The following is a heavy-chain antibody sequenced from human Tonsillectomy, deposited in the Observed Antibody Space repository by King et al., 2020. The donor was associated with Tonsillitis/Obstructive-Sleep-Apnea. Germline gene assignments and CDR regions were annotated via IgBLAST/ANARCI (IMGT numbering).Heavy chain of an antibody. CDR2: IYPSDSDT. CDR3: VRHMWGTGWTPDGY. J-gene: IGHJ4*02. D-gene: IGHD6-19*01. V-gene: IGHV5-51*01. Sequence: EVQLVQSGAEVKKPGESLKISCKGSGYSFTGHWIGWVRQMPGKGLEWMGIIYPSDSDTRYSPSFQGQVTISADKSPPTAYLQWSSLKASNTAIYYCVRHMWGTGWTPDGYWGQGTLVTVSS. CDR1: GYSFTGHW.